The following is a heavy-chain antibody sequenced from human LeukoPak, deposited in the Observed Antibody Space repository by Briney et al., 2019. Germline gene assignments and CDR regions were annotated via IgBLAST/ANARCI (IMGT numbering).Heavy chain of an antibody. Sequence: ASVKVSCKASGYTFTSFDFTWVRQAPGQGLEWMGWINPNSGGTNYAQKFQGRVTMTRDTSISTAYMELSRLTSDDTAVYYCAREGRGDSGGYYKGYWGQGTLVTVSS. CDR1: GYTFTSFD. D-gene: IGHD3-22*01. CDR3: AREGRGDSGGYYKGY. CDR2: INPNSGGT. V-gene: IGHV1-2*02. J-gene: IGHJ4*02.